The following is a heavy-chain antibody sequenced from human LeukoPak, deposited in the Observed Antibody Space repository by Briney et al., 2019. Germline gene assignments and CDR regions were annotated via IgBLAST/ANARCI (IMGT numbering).Heavy chain of an antibody. CDR2: LYYSGST. Sequence: SETLSLTCTVSGGSIKNFYWTWIRQPPGKGLEWIGNLYYSGSTYYNPSLKSRVTISVDTSKNQFSLKLSSVTAADTAVYYCARQAISGYDPPPFDSWGQGTLVTASS. V-gene: IGHV4-59*04. D-gene: IGHD5-12*01. J-gene: IGHJ4*02. CDR3: ARQAISGYDPPPFDS. CDR1: GGSIKNFY.